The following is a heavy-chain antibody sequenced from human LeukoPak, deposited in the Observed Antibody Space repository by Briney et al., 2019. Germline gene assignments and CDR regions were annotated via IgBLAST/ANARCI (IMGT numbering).Heavy chain of an antibody. V-gene: IGHV3-23*01. CDR3: DGGYSDAGFDY. J-gene: IGHJ4*02. CDR1: GFTFSSYS. D-gene: IGHD5-18*01. Sequence: GGSLRLSCAASGFTFSSYSMSWVRQAPGKGLEWVSAINRSGGSTYYADPVKGRFTISRDNSKNQLYLQMNSVRAEDTAVYYCDGGYSDAGFDYWGQGTLVTVSS. CDR2: INRSGGST.